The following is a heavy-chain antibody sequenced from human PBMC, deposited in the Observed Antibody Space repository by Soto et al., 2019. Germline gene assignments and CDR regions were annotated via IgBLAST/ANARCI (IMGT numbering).Heavy chain of an antibody. V-gene: IGHV3-11*01. CDR3: ARDDHEQMTLEW. J-gene: IGHJ4*02. CDR1: GITFGDYY. Sequence: QVQLVESWGGLVKPGGSLRLSCVASGITFGDYYMTSVRQAPGKGLEWLSYIISSGGIKYYADSVKRRFTVSSDNGKNSLYLQMNSLRVDDTAVYYCARDDHEQMTLEWWGQGTLVSVSS. D-gene: IGHD3-3*01. CDR2: IISSGGIK.